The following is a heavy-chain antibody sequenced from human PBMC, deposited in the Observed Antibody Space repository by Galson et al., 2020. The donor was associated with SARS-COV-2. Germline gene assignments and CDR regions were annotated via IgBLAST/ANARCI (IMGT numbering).Heavy chain of an antibody. V-gene: IGHV2-70*01. CDR3: ARDTVEMATIVRGNYYYYGMDV. CDR1: GFLLSTSGMC. J-gene: IGHJ6*02. Sequence: SGPTLVKPTQTLTLTCTFSGFLLSTSGMCVSWIRQPPGKALEWLALIDWDDDKYYSTSLKTRLTISKDTSKNQVVLTMTNMDPVDTATYYCARDTVEMATIVRGNYYYYGMDVWGQGTTVTVSS. D-gene: IGHD5-12*01. CDR2: IDWDDDK.